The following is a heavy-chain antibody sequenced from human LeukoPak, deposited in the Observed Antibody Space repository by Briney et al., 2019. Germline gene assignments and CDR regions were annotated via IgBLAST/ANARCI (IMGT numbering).Heavy chain of an antibody. CDR2: IKQDGSEK. CDR1: GFTFSSYW. Sequence: PGGSLRLSCAASGFTFSSYWMSWVRQAPGKGLEWVANIKQDGSEKYYVDSVKGRFTISRDNAKNSLYLQMNSLRAEDTAVYYCAYRTTSFYNYYHMDVWGKGTTVTVSS. V-gene: IGHV3-7*01. D-gene: IGHD1-7*01. CDR3: AYRTTSFYNYYHMDV. J-gene: IGHJ6*03.